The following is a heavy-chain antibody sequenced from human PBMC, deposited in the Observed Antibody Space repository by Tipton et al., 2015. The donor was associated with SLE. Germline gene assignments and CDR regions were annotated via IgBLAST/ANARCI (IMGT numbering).Heavy chain of an antibody. Sequence: GLVKPSETLSLTCTVSGDSIRGSAYYWGWIRQSPGKGLEWIGYISYSGSTNYNSSLKSRLTISVDTSKNQFSLKLSSVTAADTAVYYCARGIVAAFYYWGQGTLVTVSS. CDR1: GDSIRGSAYY. J-gene: IGHJ4*02. CDR3: ARGIVAAFYY. V-gene: IGHV4-31*03. D-gene: IGHD2/OR15-2a*01. CDR2: ISYSGST.